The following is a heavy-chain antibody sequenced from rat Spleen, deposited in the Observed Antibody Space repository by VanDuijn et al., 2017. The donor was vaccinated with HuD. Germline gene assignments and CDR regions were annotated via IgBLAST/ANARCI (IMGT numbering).Heavy chain of an antibody. Sequence: EVQLQESGPGLVKPSQSLSLTCSVTGYSITSAYRWNWIRKFPGNKLEWMGYINSAGNANYNPSLKSRISISRDTSKTQFFLQVKSLSTEDTATYYCARSEGTHYYLPFADWGQGTLVTVTS. CDR1: GYSITSAYR. V-gene: IGHV3-3*01. J-gene: IGHJ3*01. CDR3: ARSEGTHYYLPFAD. D-gene: IGHD1-6*01. CDR2: INSAGNA.